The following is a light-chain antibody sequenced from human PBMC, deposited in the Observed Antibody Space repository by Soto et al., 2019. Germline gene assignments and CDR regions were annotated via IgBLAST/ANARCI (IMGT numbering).Light chain of an antibody. V-gene: IGKV3-20*01. J-gene: IGKJ2*01. Sequence: EIVMTQSPATLSVSPGERATLSCRASQSVSSSYLAWYQQKPGQAPRVLIHGASSRATGIPDRLSGSGSGTDFTLTISSLEPEDFAVYFCQQYGNPPPNAFGQGTKVDIK. CDR1: QSVSSSY. CDR2: GAS. CDR3: QQYGNPPPNA.